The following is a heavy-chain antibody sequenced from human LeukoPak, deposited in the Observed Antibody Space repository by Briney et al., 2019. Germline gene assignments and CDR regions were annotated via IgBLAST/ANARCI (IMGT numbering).Heavy chain of an antibody. J-gene: IGHJ6*03. CDR2: ISGGGGST. CDR1: GFTFDDYA. CDR3: AKDVEMANYYYYYMDV. Sequence: GGSLRLSCAASGFTFDDYAMHWVRQAPGKGLEWVSLISGGGGSTYYADSVKGRFTISRDNSKNSLYLQMNSLRTEDTALYYCAKDVEMANYYYYYMDVWGKGTTVTVSS. V-gene: IGHV3-43*02. D-gene: IGHD5-24*01.